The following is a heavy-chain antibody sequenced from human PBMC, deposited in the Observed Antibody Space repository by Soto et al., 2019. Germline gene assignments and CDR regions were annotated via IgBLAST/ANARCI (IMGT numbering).Heavy chain of an antibody. J-gene: IGHJ4*02. CDR2: INHSGST. CDR3: ARVGSSSWYVFDY. V-gene: IGHV4-34*01. CDR1: GGSFSGYY. D-gene: IGHD6-13*01. Sequence: SETLSLTCAVYGGSFSGYYWSWIRQPPGKGLEWIGEINHSGSTNYNPSLKSRVTISVDTSKNQFSLKLSSVTAADTAVYYCARVGSSSWYVFDYWGQGTLVTVSS.